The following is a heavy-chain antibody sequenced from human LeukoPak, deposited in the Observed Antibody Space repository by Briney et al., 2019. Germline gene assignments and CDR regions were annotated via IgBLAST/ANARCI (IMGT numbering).Heavy chain of an antibody. CDR3: ARLRVTSNYYMDV. D-gene: IGHD4-17*01. V-gene: IGHV3-7*01. CDR1: EFTFSRNW. CDR2: IKLDGSEK. J-gene: IGHJ6*03. Sequence: GGSLRLSCAASEFTFSRNWMTWVRQAPGKGLEWVAIIKLDGSEKNYVDSVKGRFTISRDNAKNSLYLQMDSLRAEDTAVYYCARLRVTSNYYMDVWGKGTTVTVS.